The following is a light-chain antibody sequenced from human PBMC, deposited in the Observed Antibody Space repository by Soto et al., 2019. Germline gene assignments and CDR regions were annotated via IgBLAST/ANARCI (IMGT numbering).Light chain of an antibody. J-gene: IGKJ1*01. CDR1: QSGSSN. V-gene: IGKV3-15*01. CDR2: DAS. CDR3: QQYNNWPRT. Sequence: EIVMTQSPANLSVSPGERATLSCRASQSGSSNLAWYQQQPGQAPRLLIFDASTRATGVPARFGGSGSGTEFTLTISSLQSEDFAVYFCQQYNNWPRTFGQGTQVEIK.